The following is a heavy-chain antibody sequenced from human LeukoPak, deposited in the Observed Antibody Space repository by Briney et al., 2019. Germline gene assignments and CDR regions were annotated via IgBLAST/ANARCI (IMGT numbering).Heavy chain of an antibody. CDR2: ISGSGGGT. CDR3: AKVPYSDYGSGRPPFMDV. V-gene: IGHV3-23*01. CDR1: GITLSNYG. Sequence: GGSLRLSCAVSGITLSNYGMSWVRQAPGKGLEWVAGISGSGGGTNYADSVKGRFTISRDNSKNTLYLQMTSLRVEDTATYYCAKVPYSDYGSGRPPFMDVWGQGTTVAVSS. J-gene: IGHJ6*02. D-gene: IGHD3-10*01.